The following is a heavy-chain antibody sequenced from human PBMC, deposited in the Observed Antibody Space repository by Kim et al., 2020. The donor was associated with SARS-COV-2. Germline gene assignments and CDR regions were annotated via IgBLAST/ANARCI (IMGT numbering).Heavy chain of an antibody. D-gene: IGHD3-16*01. CDR2: TYYGSGWYF. J-gene: IGHJ3*02. Sequence: SQTLSLTCAISGDSVSSNTAAWNWIRQSPSRGLEWLGRTYYGSGWYFDYAISVKARLTINADISKNQFSLQLNSVTPEDTAVYYCTSGWAFDIWGQGTMV. CDR1: GDSVSSNTAA. V-gene: IGHV6-1*01. CDR3: TSGWAFDI.